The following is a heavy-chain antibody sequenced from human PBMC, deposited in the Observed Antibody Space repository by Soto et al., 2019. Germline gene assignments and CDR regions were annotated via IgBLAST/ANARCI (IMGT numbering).Heavy chain of an antibody. V-gene: IGHV4-34*01. CDR2: INHSGST. D-gene: IGHD3-3*01. J-gene: IGHJ6*02. CDR1: GGSFSGYY. Sequence: QVQLQQWGAGLLKPSETLSLTCAVYGGSFSGYYWSWIRQPPGQGLEWFGEINHSGSTNYNPSLKCRFTISVDTSKNQFSLKLSYVTAADTAVYYCARNGSYYDFWSGYYFGGGMDVWGQGTTVTVSS. CDR3: ARNGSYYDFWSGYYFGGGMDV.